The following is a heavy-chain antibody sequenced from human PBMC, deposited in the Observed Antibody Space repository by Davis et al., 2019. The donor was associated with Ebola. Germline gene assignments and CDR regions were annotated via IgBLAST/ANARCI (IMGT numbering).Heavy chain of an antibody. CDR3: ARERYCSGGSCYPGVTNWFDP. CDR1: GGSISSYY. D-gene: IGHD2-15*01. Sequence: PSETLSLTCTVSGGSISSYYWSWIRQPPGKGLEWIGYIYYSGSTNYNPSLKSRVTISVDTSKNQFSLKLSSVTAADTAVYYCARERYCSGGSCYPGVTNWFDPWGQGTLVTVSS. V-gene: IGHV4-59*01. J-gene: IGHJ5*02. CDR2: IYYSGST.